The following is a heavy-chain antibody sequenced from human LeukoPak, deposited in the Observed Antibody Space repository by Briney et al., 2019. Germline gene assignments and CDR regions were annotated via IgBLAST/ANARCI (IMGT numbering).Heavy chain of an antibody. CDR3: ARGHCSSTSCSGDAFDI. CDR2: IYPGDSDT. V-gene: IGHV5-51*01. Sequence: GESLKISCKGSGYTFTTYWIAWVRQMPGKGLEWMGIIYPGDSDTRYGPSFQGQVTISADKSVSTAYLQWSRLKASDTAMYYCARGHCSSTSCSGDAFDIWGRGTMVTVSS. CDR1: GYTFTTYW. D-gene: IGHD2-2*01. J-gene: IGHJ3*02.